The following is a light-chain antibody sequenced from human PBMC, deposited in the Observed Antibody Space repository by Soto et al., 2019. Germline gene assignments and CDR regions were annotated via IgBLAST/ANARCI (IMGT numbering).Light chain of an antibody. Sequence: SYELTQPPSVSVAPEKTARLTCRGANIGSKRVHWYRQKPGQAPVLVIYYDSDRPSGIPERFSGSNSGNTATLTINRVEAGDEDDYYCQVWDITTDHYVFGTGTKVTVL. CDR2: YDS. CDR3: QVWDITTDHYV. CDR1: NIGSKR. V-gene: IGLV3-21*04. J-gene: IGLJ1*01.